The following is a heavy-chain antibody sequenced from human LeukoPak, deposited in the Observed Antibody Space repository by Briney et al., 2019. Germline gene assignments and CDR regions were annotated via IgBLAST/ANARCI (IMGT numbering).Heavy chain of an antibody. Sequence: SETLSLTCTVSGGSISSYYWSWIRQPAGKGLEWIGRIYTSGSTNYNPSLKSRVTISVDTSKNQFSLKLSSVTAADTAVYYCARSKTYGSGSYYSAYYYMDVGGKGTTVTISS. CDR1: GGSISSYY. J-gene: IGHJ6*03. V-gene: IGHV4-4*07. D-gene: IGHD3-10*01. CDR3: ARSKTYGSGSYYSAYYYMDV. CDR2: IYTSGST.